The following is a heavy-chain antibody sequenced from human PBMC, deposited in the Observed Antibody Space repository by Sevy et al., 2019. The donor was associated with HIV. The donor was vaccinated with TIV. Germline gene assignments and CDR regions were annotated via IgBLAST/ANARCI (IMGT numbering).Heavy chain of an antibody. J-gene: IGHJ6*02. Sequence: GGSLRLSCAASGFTFSSYGMHWVRQAPGKGLEWVAVIWYDGSNKYYADSVKGRFTISRDNSKNTLYLQMNSLRAEDTAVYYCARDMYCSGGSCYGNYYYGMDVWGQGTTVTVSS. D-gene: IGHD2-15*01. CDR3: ARDMYCSGGSCYGNYYYGMDV. CDR2: IWYDGSNK. V-gene: IGHV3-33*01. CDR1: GFTFSSYG.